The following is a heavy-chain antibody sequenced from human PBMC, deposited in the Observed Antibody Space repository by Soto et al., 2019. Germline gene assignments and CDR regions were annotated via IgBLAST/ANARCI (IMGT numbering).Heavy chain of an antibody. V-gene: IGHV3-64D*08. CDR1: GFTFSSYA. CDR2: ISSNGGTT. CDR3: VKGYCSTTGCHVPYH. Sequence: GGSLRLSCSASGFTFSSYAMHWVRQAPGKGLEYVSAISSNGGTTLYTDSVKGRFTISRDNSKNTLYLQMSSLRAEDTAMYYCVKGYCSTTGCHVPYHWGQGTLVTVSS. J-gene: IGHJ4*02. D-gene: IGHD2-2*01.